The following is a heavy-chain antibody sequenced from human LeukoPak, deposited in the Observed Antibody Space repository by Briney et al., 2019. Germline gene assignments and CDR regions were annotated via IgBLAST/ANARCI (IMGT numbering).Heavy chain of an antibody. J-gene: IGHJ4*02. CDR3: AKSYSGSYDNYFDY. D-gene: IGHD1-26*01. Sequence: GGSLRLSCAASGFTFSSYWMNWVRQAPGKGLEWVSAISGSGGSTYYADSVKGRFTISRDNSKNTLYLQMNSLRAEDTALYYCAKSYSGSYDNYFDYWGQGTLVIVSS. CDR1: GFTFSSYW. CDR2: ISGSGGST. V-gene: IGHV3-23*01.